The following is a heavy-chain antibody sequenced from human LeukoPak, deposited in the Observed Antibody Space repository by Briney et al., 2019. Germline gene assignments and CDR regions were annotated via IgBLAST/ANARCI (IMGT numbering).Heavy chain of an antibody. J-gene: IGHJ4*02. CDR2: IYTSGST. CDR1: GGSISSGSYY. V-gene: IGHV4-61*02. CDR3: ARDGPYYDILTGYYAEYYFDY. Sequence: SETLSLTCTVSGGSISSGSYYWSWIRQPAGKGLEWIGRIYTSGSTNYNPSLKSRVTISVDTSKNQFSLKLSSVTAADTAVYYCARDGPYYDILTGYYAEYYFDYWGQGTLVTVSS. D-gene: IGHD3-9*01.